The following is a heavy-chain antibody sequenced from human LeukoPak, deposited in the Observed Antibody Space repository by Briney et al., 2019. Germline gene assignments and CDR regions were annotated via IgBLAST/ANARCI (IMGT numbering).Heavy chain of an antibody. CDR3: AREWGLESSGYYYAY. D-gene: IGHD3-22*01. Sequence: GASVKVSCTAYGGTFIRFTISWVRQAPGQGFEWMGGITPIFGTANFAQKFQGRVSITADGSTSTAFMELSSLRSEDTAVYYCAREWGLESSGYYYAYWGQGTLVTVSS. V-gene: IGHV1-69*13. J-gene: IGHJ4*02. CDR2: ITPIFGTA. CDR1: GGTFIRFT.